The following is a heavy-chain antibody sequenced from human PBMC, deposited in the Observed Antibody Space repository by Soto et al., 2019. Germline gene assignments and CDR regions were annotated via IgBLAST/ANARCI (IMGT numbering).Heavy chain of an antibody. D-gene: IGHD2-2*01. V-gene: IGHV1-3*01. CDR3: ACDLARGSSTNCYRSYFDY. CDR2: INAGNGNT. Sequence: ASVKVSCKASGYTFTSYAMHWVRQAPGQRLEWMGWINAGNGNTKYSQKFQGRVTITRDTSASTAYMELSSLRSEDTAVYYCACDLARGSSTNCYRSYFDYWGQGXLVTVSS. CDR1: GYTFTSYA. J-gene: IGHJ4*02.